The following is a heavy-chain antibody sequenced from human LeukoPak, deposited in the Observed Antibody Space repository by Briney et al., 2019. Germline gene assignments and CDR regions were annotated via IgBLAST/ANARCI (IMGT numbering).Heavy chain of an antibody. CDR2: ISGSGGST. V-gene: IGHV3-23*01. D-gene: IGHD3-3*01. Sequence: PGGSLRLSCAASGFTFSNAYMSWVRQAPGKGLEWVSVISGSGGSTYYADSVKGRFTISRDNFKNTLYLQMNSLRAEDTAVYYCARCSEFLRFGPWGQGTLVTVSS. CDR1: GFTFSNAY. J-gene: IGHJ5*02. CDR3: ARCSEFLRFGP.